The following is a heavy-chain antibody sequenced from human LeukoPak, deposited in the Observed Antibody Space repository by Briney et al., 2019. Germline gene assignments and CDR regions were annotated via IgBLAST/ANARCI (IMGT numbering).Heavy chain of an antibody. D-gene: IGHD4-17*01. Sequence: SETLSLTCTVSGGSISSYYWSWIRQPPGKGPEWIGYIYYSGSTNYNPSLKSRVTISVDTSKNQFSLKLSSVTAADTAVYYCARVAVTRNWFDPWGQGTLVTVSS. CDR2: IYYSGST. CDR1: GGSISSYY. CDR3: ARVAVTRNWFDP. J-gene: IGHJ5*02. V-gene: IGHV4-59*01.